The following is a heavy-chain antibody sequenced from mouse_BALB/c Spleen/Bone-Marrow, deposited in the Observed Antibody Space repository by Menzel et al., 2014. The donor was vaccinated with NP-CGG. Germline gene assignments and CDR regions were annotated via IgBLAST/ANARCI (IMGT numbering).Heavy chain of an antibody. Sequence: QVQLQQPGAELMKPGASVKISCKATGYTFXSYWIEWVKQRPGHGLEWIGEILPGSGNTNYNEKFKGKATFTADTSSNTAYMQLSSLTSEDSAVYYCAREDITTVVEMDYWGQGTSVTVSS. CDR1: GYTFXSYW. J-gene: IGHJ4*01. CDR3: AREDITTVVEMDY. CDR2: ILPGSGNT. D-gene: IGHD1-1*01. V-gene: IGHV1-9*01.